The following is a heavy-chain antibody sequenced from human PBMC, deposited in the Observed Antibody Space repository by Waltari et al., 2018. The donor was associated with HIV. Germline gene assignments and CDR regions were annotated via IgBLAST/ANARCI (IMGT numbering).Heavy chain of an antibody. CDR2: IKEDGRDK. D-gene: IGHD1-26*01. Sequence: EVQLVESGGGLVQPGGSLRLSSAASGFTFRSYWMSWVRQAPGKGLEWVANIKEDGRDKYYVDSVKGRFTISRDNAKNTLYLQMNSLRADDTAVYYCARGWWEQQRNRKYNWFDPWGQGTLVTVSS. V-gene: IGHV3-7*01. CDR3: ARGWWEQQRNRKYNWFDP. CDR1: GFTFRSYW. J-gene: IGHJ5*02.